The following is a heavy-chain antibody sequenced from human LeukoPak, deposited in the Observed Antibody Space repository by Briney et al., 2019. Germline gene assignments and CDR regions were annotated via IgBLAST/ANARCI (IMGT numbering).Heavy chain of an antibody. J-gene: IGHJ6*03. CDR2: INPSGGST. CDR3: AGADPDNYYYYVDV. V-gene: IGHV1-46*01. D-gene: IGHD5-24*01. CDR1: GGSRYTFAGYY. Sequence: GASVKVSCKGSGGSRYTFAGYYMHWVRKAPGQGLEWMGIINPSGGSTSYAQKFQGRVTMTRDTSTNTVYMELRSLRSEDTAVYYCAGADPDNYYYYVDVWGKGTTVTVSS.